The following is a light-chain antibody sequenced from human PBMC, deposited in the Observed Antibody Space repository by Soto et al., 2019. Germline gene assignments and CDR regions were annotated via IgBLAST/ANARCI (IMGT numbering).Light chain of an antibody. CDR3: SSYTSSTTRV. V-gene: IGLV2-14*01. CDR1: SSDVGDYNY. J-gene: IGLJ1*01. CDR2: DVS. Sequence: SVLTQPASVSGSPGQSITISCTGTSSDVGDYNYVSWYQQHPGKAPKLMIYDVSNRPSGVSNRFSGFKSGSTASLTISGLQAEDEADYYCSSYTSSTTRVFGTGTKLTVL.